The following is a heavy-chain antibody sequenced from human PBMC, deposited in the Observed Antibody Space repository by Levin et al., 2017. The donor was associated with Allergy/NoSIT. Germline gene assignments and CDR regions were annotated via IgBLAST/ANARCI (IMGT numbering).Heavy chain of an antibody. CDR2: ISGSGTST. V-gene: IGHV3-23*01. CDR1: GFSLSSYV. D-gene: IGHD3-22*01. CDR3: AKDLMIASTADY. J-gene: IGHJ4*02. Sequence: GGSLRLSCAASGFSLSSYVMSWVRQAPGKGLEWVSGISGSGTSTYYADSVKGRFTISRDNSKNTLYLRMNSLKAEDTAVYYCAKDLMIASTADYWGQGTLVTVSP.